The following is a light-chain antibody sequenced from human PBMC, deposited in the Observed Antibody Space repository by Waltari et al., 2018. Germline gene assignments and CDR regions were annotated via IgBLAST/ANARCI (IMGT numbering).Light chain of an antibody. V-gene: IGKV3-11*01. CDR2: DAA. CDR1: QSVRTY. J-gene: IGKJ1*01. Sequence: EIVLTQSPATLSLSPGERATLSRRASQSVRTYLAWYQQKPGQAPRLLIYDAATRATAIPARFSGSGSGTDFTLTISSLEPEDFAVYYCQLRSKWLRTFGQGTKVEV. CDR3: QLRSKWLRT.